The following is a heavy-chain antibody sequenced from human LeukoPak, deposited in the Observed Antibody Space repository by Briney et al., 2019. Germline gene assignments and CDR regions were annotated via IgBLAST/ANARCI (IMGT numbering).Heavy chain of an antibody. D-gene: IGHD3-22*01. CDR1: GFTFDDYA. V-gene: IGHV3-9*01. CDR3: AKDLARSGYYYFAFDI. J-gene: IGHJ3*02. Sequence: GGSLRLSCAASGFTFDDYAMHWVRQAPGKGLEWVSGISWNSGSIGYADSVKGRFTISRDNAKNSLYLQMNSLRAEDTALYYCAKDLARSGYYYFAFDIWGQGTMVTVSS. CDR2: ISWNSGSI.